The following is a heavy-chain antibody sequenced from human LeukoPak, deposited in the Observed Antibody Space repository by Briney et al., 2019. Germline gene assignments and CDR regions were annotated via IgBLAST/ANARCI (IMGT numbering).Heavy chain of an antibody. CDR1: GFMFTDHA. J-gene: IGHJ4*02. Sequence: GGSLRLSCAASGFMFTDHALSWVRQAPGKGLEWVSSISGSGTTTYYAESVRGRFTISRDNSKNTVYLQMNSLRADDTALYYCARVLTLWFGALDHWGQGRMVSV. V-gene: IGHV3-23*01. D-gene: IGHD3-10*01. CDR3: ARVLTLWFGALDH. CDR2: ISGSGTTT.